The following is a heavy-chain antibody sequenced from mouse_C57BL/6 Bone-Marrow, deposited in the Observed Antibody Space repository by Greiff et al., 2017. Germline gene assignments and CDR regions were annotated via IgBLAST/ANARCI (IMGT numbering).Heavy chain of an antibody. V-gene: IGHV2-2*01. Sequence: QVQLQQSGPGLVQPSQSLSITCTVSGFSLTSYGVHWVRQSPGKGLEWLGVIWSGGSTDYNAACISRLSISKDNSKSKVFYKMNSMQADDTAIYYCARNSFYYDYWGQGTTLTVSS. J-gene: IGHJ2*01. CDR3: ARNSFYYDY. CDR2: IWSGGST. CDR1: GFSLTSYG.